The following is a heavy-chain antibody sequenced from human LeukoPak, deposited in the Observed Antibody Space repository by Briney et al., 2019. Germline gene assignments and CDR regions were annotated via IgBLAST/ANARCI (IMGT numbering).Heavy chain of an antibody. V-gene: IGHV4-34*01. CDR3: ARGLRYYNGSGSYVGYFDY. Sequence: SETLSLTCAVYGGSFSGYYWSWIRQPPGKGLEWIGEINHSGSTNYNPSLKSRVTISVDTSKNQFSLKLSSVTAADTAVYYCARGLRYYNGSGSYVGYFDYWGQGTLVTVSS. CDR2: INHSGST. J-gene: IGHJ4*02. D-gene: IGHD3-10*01. CDR1: GGSFSGYY.